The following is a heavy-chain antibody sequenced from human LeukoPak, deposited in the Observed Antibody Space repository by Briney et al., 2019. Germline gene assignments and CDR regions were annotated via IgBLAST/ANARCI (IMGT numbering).Heavy chain of an antibody. CDR3: ARLQSPEYYLDY. J-gene: IGHJ4*02. CDR2: IYPGDSDT. CDR1: GYSFTNYW. Sequence: GESLKISCKGSGYSFTNYWIAWVRQMPGKGLEWMGIIYPGDSDTRYSPSFQGHVTISADKSISTAYLQWSSLKASDTAMYYCARLQSPEYYLDYWGQGALVTVSS. V-gene: IGHV5-51*01. D-gene: IGHD1-1*01.